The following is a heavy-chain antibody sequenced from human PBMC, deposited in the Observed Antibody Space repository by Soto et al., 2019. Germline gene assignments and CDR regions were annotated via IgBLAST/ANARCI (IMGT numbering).Heavy chain of an antibody. J-gene: IGHJ6*02. CDR3: ARDKYYYDSSGQNYYYYGMDV. CDR1: GGSISSYY. Sequence: LSLTCTVSGGSISSYYWSWIRQPPGKGLEWIGYIYYSGSTNYNPSLKSRVTISVDTSKNQFSLKLSSVTAADTAVYYCARDKYYYDSSGQNYYYYGMDVWGQGTTVTVSS. CDR2: IYYSGST. V-gene: IGHV4-59*01. D-gene: IGHD3-22*01.